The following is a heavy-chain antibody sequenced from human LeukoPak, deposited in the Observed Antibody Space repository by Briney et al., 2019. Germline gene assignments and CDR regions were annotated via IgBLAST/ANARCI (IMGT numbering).Heavy chain of an antibody. D-gene: IGHD2-15*01. Sequence: ASVKVSCKASGYTFTGYYMHWVRQAPGQGLEWMGWINPNSGGTNYAQKFQGWVTMTRDTSISTAYMELSRLRSDDTAVYYCARSLPYCSGGSCHGYWFDPWGQGTLVTVSS. V-gene: IGHV1-2*04. CDR3: ARSLPYCSGGSCHGYWFDP. CDR1: GYTFTGYY. CDR2: INPNSGGT. J-gene: IGHJ5*02.